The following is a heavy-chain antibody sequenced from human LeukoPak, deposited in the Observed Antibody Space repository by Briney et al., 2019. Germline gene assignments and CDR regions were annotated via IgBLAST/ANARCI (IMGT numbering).Heavy chain of an antibody. CDR2: ISSSGSTI. CDR1: GFTFSSYE. D-gene: IGHD2-15*01. CDR3: ARGAVPGYCSGGSCYYYYYMDV. Sequence: GGSLRLSCAASGFTFSSYEMNWVRQAPGKGLEWVSYISSSGSTIYYADSVKGRFTISRDNAKNSLYLQMNSLRAEDTAVYYCARGAVPGYCSGGSCYYYYYMDVWGKGTTVTVSS. V-gene: IGHV3-48*03. J-gene: IGHJ6*03.